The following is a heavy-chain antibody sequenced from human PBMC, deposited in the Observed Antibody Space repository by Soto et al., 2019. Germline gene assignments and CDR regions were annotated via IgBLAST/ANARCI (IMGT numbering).Heavy chain of an antibody. D-gene: IGHD3-22*01. CDR2: IYPGDSDT. Sequence: LGESLKISCKGSGYSFTSYWIGWVRQMPGKGLEWMGIIYPGDSDTRYSPSFQGQVTISADKSISTAYLQWSSLKASDTAMYYCARFYYDSSGYYYSAFDYWGQGTLVTVSS. V-gene: IGHV5-51*01. CDR3: ARFYYDSSGYYYSAFDY. CDR1: GYSFTSYW. J-gene: IGHJ4*02.